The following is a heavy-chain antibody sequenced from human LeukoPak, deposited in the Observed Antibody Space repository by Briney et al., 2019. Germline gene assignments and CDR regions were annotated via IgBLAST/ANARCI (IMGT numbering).Heavy chain of an antibody. CDR1: GFTFSSYA. J-gene: IGHJ4*02. Sequence: PGASLRLSCAASGFTFSSYAMSWVRQAPGKGLEWVSSISGSGSSTYYADSVKGRFTISRDNSKNTLYLQMNSLRAEDTAVYYCAKGGYCSGGSCYAPFYFDYWGQGTLVTVSS. D-gene: IGHD2-15*01. CDR2: ISGSGSST. V-gene: IGHV3-23*01. CDR3: AKGGYCSGGSCYAPFYFDY.